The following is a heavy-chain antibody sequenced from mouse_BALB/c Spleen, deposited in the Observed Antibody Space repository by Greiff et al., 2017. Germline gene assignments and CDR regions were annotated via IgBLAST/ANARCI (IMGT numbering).Heavy chain of an antibody. J-gene: IGHJ4*01. V-gene: IGHV5-6-5*01. D-gene: IGHD2-3*01. CDR1: GFTFSSYA. Sequence: EVQLVESGGGLVKPGGSLKLSCAASGFTFSSYAMSWVRQTPEKRLEWVASISSGGSTYYPDSVKGRFTISRDNAKNNLYLQMSSLKSEDTAMYYCARGGYDGYFYYAMDYWGQGTSVTVSS. CDR3: ARGGYDGYFYYAMDY. CDR2: ISSGGST.